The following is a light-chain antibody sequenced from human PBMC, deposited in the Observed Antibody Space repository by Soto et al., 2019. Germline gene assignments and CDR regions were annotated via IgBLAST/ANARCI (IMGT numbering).Light chain of an antibody. CDR2: RNN. V-gene: IGLV1-47*01. CDR3: AAWDDSLSVVV. J-gene: IGLJ2*01. CDR1: SSNIGSNY. Sequence: QAVVTQPPSASGTPGQRVTISCSGSSSNIGSNYVYWYQQLPGTAPKLLIYRNNQRPSEVPDRFSGSKSGTSAALAISGLRSEDEADYYCAAWDDSLSVVVFGGGTKVTVL.